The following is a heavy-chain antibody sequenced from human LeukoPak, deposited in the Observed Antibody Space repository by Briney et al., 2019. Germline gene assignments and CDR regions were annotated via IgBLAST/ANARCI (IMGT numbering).Heavy chain of an antibody. V-gene: IGHV3-7*04. J-gene: IGHJ4*02. CDR1: GFIVSRNY. Sequence: PGGSLRLSCAASGFIVSRNYMSWVRQAPWKGLEWVANIKPDGSEEFYVDSVKGRFTVSRDNAKNSLYLQMNSLRAEDTALYYCAGGASYWGQGILVTVSS. CDR2: IKPDGSEE. CDR3: AGGASY.